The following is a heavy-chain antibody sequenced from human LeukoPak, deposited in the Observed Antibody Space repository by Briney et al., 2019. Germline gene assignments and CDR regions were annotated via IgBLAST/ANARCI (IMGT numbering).Heavy chain of an antibody. Sequence: GGSLRLSCTASGFIFSNYAMSWVRQAPGKGLEWVSEVRGSGGDTYYADSVKGRFTTSRDNSKKMLYLQMSSLRAEDTAVYYCANLGANTRISGDYWGQGTLVTVSS. J-gene: IGHJ4*02. CDR3: ANLGANTRISGDY. CDR2: VRGSGGDT. V-gene: IGHV3-23*01. D-gene: IGHD1-14*01. CDR1: GFIFSNYA.